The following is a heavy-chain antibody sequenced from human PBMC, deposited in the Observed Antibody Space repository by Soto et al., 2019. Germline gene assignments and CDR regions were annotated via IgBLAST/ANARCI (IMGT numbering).Heavy chain of an antibody. D-gene: IGHD1-26*01. CDR1: GFTFSSYW. CDR3: ARGASGRYYVDY. J-gene: IGHJ4*02. CDR2: INGDGSRT. Sequence: GGSLRLSCAASGFTFSSYWMHWVRQAPGKGLVWVSRINGDGSRTDYADSVRGRFAVSRDNAENTVFLQMNSLRAEDMAVYYCARGASGRYYVDYWGQGTLVTVSS. V-gene: IGHV3-74*01.